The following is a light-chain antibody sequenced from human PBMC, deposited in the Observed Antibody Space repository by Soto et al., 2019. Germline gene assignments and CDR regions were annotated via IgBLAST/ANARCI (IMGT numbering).Light chain of an antibody. CDR1: QSVSSNY. Sequence: EIVLTQSPGTLSLSPGERATLSCRASQSVSSNYLAWYQQKPGQAPRLLIYGASSRATGIPDRFSGSGSGTDFSLTISRLEPEDFAVYYCQQYAGSPWTFGQGTKVDVK. CDR2: GAS. J-gene: IGKJ1*01. V-gene: IGKV3-20*01. CDR3: QQYAGSPWT.